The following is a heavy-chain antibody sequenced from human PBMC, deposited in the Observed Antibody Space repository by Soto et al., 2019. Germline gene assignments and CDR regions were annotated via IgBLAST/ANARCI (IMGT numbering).Heavy chain of an antibody. CDR2: IIPIFGTA. Sequence: ASVKVSCKASGGTFSSYAISWVRQAPGQGLEWMGGIIPIFGTANYAQKFQGRVTITADESTSTAYMELSSLRSEDTAVYYCARDLPAGTHYYYGMDVWGQGTTVTSP. CDR1: GGTFSSYA. CDR3: ARDLPAGTHYYYGMDV. D-gene: IGHD6-13*01. V-gene: IGHV1-69*13. J-gene: IGHJ6*02.